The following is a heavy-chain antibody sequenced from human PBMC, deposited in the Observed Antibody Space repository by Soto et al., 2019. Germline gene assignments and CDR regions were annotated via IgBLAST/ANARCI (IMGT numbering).Heavy chain of an antibody. V-gene: IGHV1-24*01. Sequence: ASVKVSCKVSGYTLTELSMHWVRQAPGKGLEWMGGFDPEDGETIYAQKFQGRVTMTEDTSTDTAYMELSSLRSEDTAVYYCATQIYPRLIGSSLPHYYYGMDVRGQGTTVTGSS. CDR2: FDPEDGET. CDR1: GYTLTELS. CDR3: ATQIYPRLIGSSLPHYYYGMDV. J-gene: IGHJ6*02. D-gene: IGHD2-8*01.